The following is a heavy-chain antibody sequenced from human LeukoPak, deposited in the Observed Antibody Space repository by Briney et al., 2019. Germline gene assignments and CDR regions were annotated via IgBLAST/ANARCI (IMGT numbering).Heavy chain of an antibody. Sequence: GGSLRLSCAASGFTFSTYWMHWVRQAPGKGLVWVSRTNADGSSTSYADSVKGRFTISRDNAKNTLYLQMNTLRAEDTAVYYCGRGGYWLDPWGQGTLVTVSS. V-gene: IGHV3-74*01. J-gene: IGHJ5*02. CDR1: GFTFSTYW. CDR3: GRGGYWLDP. CDR2: TNADGSST.